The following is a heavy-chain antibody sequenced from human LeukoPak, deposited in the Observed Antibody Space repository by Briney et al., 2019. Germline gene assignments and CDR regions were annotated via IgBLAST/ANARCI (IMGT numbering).Heavy chain of an antibody. Sequence: SETLSLTCTVSGGSISSYYWSWIRQPAGKGLEWIGRIYSSGSTNYNPSLKSRVTMSVDTSKNQFSLKVTSVTAADTAVYYCARVGYASSAIYFQQWGQGTLVSVSS. CDR1: GGSISSYY. CDR2: IYSSGST. V-gene: IGHV4-4*07. J-gene: IGHJ1*01. CDR3: ARVGYASSAIYFQQ. D-gene: IGHD2-8*01.